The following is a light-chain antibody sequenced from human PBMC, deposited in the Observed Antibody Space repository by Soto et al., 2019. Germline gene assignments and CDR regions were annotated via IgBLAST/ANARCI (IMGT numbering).Light chain of an antibody. Sequence: IVLTQSPATLSLSPGERATLSCRASQSVSSYLAWYQQKPGQAPRLLIYGASIRATGIPDRFSGSGSETDFTLTISRLEPEDFALYYCQQYGSSAPITFGQGTRLEIK. CDR2: GAS. J-gene: IGKJ5*01. CDR1: QSVSSY. CDR3: QQYGSSAPIT. V-gene: IGKV3-20*01.